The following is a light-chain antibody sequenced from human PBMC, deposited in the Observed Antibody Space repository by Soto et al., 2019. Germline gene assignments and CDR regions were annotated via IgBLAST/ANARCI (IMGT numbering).Light chain of an antibody. CDR1: QGISSW. J-gene: IGKJ1*01. CDR2: KAS. Sequence: DIQMTQSPSALSASVGDRVTITCRGSQGISSWLAWYQQKPGKAPRLLIYKASSLASGVPSRFSGSGSGTEFTLTISSLQPEDVATYHCQQHTTFGQGTKVDI. CDR3: QQHTT. V-gene: IGKV1-5*03.